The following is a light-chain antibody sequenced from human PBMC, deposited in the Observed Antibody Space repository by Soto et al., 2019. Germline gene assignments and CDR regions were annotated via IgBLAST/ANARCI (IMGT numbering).Light chain of an antibody. CDR1: QDISGY. CDR2: SAS. Sequence: DIQMTQSPSSLSASVGDRVTITCRASQDISGYLAWYQQKPGKVPKLLIYSASTLQSGVPSRFSGSGSGTDFTLTISSLQPEDVATYYCQKCNTAPLTFGQGTRLEIK. CDR3: QKCNTAPLT. V-gene: IGKV1-27*01. J-gene: IGKJ5*01.